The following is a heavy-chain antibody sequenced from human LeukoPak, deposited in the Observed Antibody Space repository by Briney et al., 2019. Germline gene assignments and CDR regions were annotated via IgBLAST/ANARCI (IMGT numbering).Heavy chain of an antibody. CDR1: GFTFSNYV. CDR3: ANEYSKGDV. V-gene: IGHV3-23*01. Sequence: GGSLRLSCVASGFTFSNYVMNWVRQAPGKGLECVSSISGSGTSTYYADSVKGRFTSSRDNSKNTLYLQMNSLRAEDTATYYCANEYSKGDVWGQGTTVTVSS. CDR2: ISGSGTST. D-gene: IGHD4-11*01. J-gene: IGHJ3*01.